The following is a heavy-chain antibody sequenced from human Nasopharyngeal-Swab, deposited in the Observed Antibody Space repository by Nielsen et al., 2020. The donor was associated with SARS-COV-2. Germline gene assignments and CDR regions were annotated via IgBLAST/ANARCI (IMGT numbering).Heavy chain of an antibody. CDR3: AFAVHGRSDFDRVR. D-gene: IGHD3-9*01. V-gene: IGHV4-59*03. Sequence: RQAPGKGLEWIGYAYYSGSTNYNPSLKSRVTISVDTSKNLFSLNLRSVIAADTAMYYCAFAVHGRSDFDRVRWGQGTLVTVSS. J-gene: IGHJ4*02. CDR2: AYYSGST.